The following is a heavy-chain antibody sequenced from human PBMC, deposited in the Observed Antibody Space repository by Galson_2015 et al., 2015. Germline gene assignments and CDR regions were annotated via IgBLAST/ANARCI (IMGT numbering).Heavy chain of an antibody. J-gene: IGHJ4*02. V-gene: IGHV3-74*01. CDR2: ISPDGSGT. D-gene: IGHD3-10*01. CDR1: EFTFSTYW. Sequence: SLRLSCAASEFTFSTYWMHWVRQVPGKGLVWVSRISPDGSGTNYADSVKGRFIISGDNAKNMLYLQMNSLRGEDTAVYYCAKERSWEYYYGSGDYWGQGTLVIVSS. CDR3: AKERSWEYYYGSGDY.